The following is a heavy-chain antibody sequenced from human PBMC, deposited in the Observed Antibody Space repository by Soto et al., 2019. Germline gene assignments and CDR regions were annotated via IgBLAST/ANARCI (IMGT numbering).Heavy chain of an antibody. J-gene: IGHJ6*02. V-gene: IGHV2-5*02. D-gene: IGHD2-21*01. Sequence: SGPTLVNPTQTLTLTCSVSGFSLNTGGLGVGWIRQPPGKALEWLALIYWDDDKRYSPSLRNRLSISKDTSNNLVVFTMTNMDPLDTATYYCIHSGCGYDCLRSYSSNYYYGLDVWGQGTTVTVSS. CDR1: GFSLNTGGLG. CDR3: IHSGCGYDCLRSYSSNYYYGLDV. CDR2: IYWDDDK.